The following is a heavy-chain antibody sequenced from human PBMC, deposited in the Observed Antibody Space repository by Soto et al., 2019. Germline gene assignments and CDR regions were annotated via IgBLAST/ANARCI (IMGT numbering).Heavy chain of an antibody. CDR1: GFTFGSYA. CDR2: ISTGTDR. Sequence: PGGSLRLSCVASGFTFGSYAMTWVRQAPGTGLEWVSTISTGTDRYYGDSVKGRFSISRDNSMDTVYLHINSLRVEDTAMYYCARGYGYNLDRWGQGTPVTVS. J-gene: IGHJ5*02. D-gene: IGHD5-18*01. V-gene: IGHV3-23*01. CDR3: ARGYGYNLDR.